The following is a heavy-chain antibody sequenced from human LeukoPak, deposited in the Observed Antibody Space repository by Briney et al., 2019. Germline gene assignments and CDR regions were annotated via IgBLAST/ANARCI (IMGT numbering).Heavy chain of an antibody. CDR1: GYTFTSYG. V-gene: IGHV1-18*01. Sequence: ASVKVSCKASGYTFTSYGITWVRQAPGQGLEWMGWISTYNGNTNYAQNLQGRVTMTTDTSTSTAYMELRSLRSDDTAVYYCARQWRIVVVIEGLYGMDVWGQGTTVTVSS. J-gene: IGHJ6*02. CDR2: ISTYNGNT. D-gene: IGHD3-22*01. CDR3: ARQWRIVVVIEGLYGMDV.